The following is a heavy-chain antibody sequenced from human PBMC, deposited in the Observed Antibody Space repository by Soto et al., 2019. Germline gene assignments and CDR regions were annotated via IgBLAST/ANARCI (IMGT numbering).Heavy chain of an antibody. CDR3: ARDQLEGKWFDP. V-gene: IGHV4-30-2*01. J-gene: IGHJ5*02. Sequence: QLQLQESGSGLVRPSQTLSLTCAVSGGSISSGGYSWNWIRQPPGKSLEWIGYIYHRGSTLYNPSLKSRVTISVDKSKTQFSLKLTSVTAADTAVYYCARDQLEGKWFDPWGQGTLVTVSS. D-gene: IGHD1-1*01. CDR2: IYHRGST. CDR1: GGSISSGGYS.